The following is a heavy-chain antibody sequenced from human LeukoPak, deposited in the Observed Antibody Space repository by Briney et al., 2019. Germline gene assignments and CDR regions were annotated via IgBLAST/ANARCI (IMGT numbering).Heavy chain of an antibody. CDR3: ARSRPAAIPYYYYYMDV. J-gene: IGHJ6*03. CDR1: GFTFSSYW. V-gene: IGHV3-7*01. Sequence: SGGSLRLSCAASGFTFSSYWMSWVRQAPGKGLEWVANIKQDGSEKYYVDSVKGRFTISRDNAKNSLYLQMNSLRAEDTAVYYCARSRPAAIPYYYYYMDVWGKGTTVTVSS. CDR2: IKQDGSEK. D-gene: IGHD2-2*01.